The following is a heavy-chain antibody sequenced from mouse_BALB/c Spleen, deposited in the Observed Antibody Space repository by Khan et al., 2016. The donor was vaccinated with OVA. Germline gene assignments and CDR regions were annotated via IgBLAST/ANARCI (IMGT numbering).Heavy chain of an antibody. V-gene: IGHV1-4*01. D-gene: IGHD2-14*01. Sequence: QVQLKESGAELARPGASVKMSCKASGYTFTSYTIHWIKERPGQGLEWIGYLNPSNGYTNYNQKFKDKATLTTDKSSTTAYLQLSSLTSDDSAVDNCVRDGAYHRNDGWFAYWGQGTLVTVSA. CDR3: VRDGAYHRNDGWFAY. J-gene: IGHJ3*01. CDR1: GYTFTSYT. CDR2: LNPSNGYT.